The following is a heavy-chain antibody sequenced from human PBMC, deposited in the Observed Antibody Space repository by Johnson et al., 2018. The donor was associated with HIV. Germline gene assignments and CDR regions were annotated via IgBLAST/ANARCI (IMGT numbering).Heavy chain of an antibody. Sequence: VQLVESGGGLVQPGRSLRLSCTASGFTFDDYAMHWVRQAPGKGLEWVSGISWNSGSIGYADSVKGRFTISRDNAKNSLYLQMNSLRAEDTAVYYCARVYSSSSAHAFDIWGQGTMVTVSS. V-gene: IGHV3-9*01. J-gene: IGHJ3*02. CDR2: ISWNSGSI. CDR3: ARVYSSSSAHAFDI. CDR1: GFTFDDYA. D-gene: IGHD6-6*01.